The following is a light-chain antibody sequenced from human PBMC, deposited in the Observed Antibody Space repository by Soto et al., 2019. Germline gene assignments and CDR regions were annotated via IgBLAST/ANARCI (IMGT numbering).Light chain of an antibody. V-gene: IGKV1-5*03. CDR2: KAS. CDR1: QSISTW. CDR3: QQYNTYPLT. J-gene: IGKJ4*01. Sequence: DIQMTQSPSTLSASVGDRVTITCRASQSISTWLAWYQQKPGKAPKLLIYKASSLESGVPSRFSGSGSGTEFTLTINSLQPDDFATYYCQQYNTYPLTFGGGTTVEI.